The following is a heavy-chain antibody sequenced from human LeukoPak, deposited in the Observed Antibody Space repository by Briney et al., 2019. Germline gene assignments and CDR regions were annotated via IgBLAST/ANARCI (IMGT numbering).Heavy chain of an antibody. V-gene: IGHV1-2*02. CDR1: GYTFTGYY. D-gene: IGHD3-9*01. CDR2: INPNSGGT. CDR3: ARDRYYDILTGYYATYDY. J-gene: IGHJ4*02. Sequence: ASVKVSCKASGYTFTGYYMHWVRQAPGQGLEWMGWINPNSGGTNYAQKFQGRVTMTRDTSISTAYMELSRLRSDDTAVYYCARDRYYDILTGYYATYDYWVQGTLVTVSS.